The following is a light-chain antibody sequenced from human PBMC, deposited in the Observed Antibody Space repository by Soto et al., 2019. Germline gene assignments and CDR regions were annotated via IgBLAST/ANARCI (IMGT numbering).Light chain of an antibody. V-gene: IGKV3-15*01. Sequence: EIVMTQSPATLSVSPGERATLSCRASQSVGRHLAWYQQKPGQAPRLLIFESSTRATGVPARFSGSGSGTEFTLTISSLQSEDFATYYCLQHSTYPATFGGGTKVEIK. J-gene: IGKJ4*01. CDR3: LQHSTYPAT. CDR2: ESS. CDR1: QSVGRH.